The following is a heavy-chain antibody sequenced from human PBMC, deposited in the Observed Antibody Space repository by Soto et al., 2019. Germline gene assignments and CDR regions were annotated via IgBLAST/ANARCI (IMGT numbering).Heavy chain of an antibody. Sequence: QVQLVESGGGVVQPGRSLRLSCAAAGSSFSSYGIHWVRQVPVKGLGWVAVISYDGTYKHYADSVKGRFTFSRDNSKNTVSLQMNSLRAEDTAVYYCAKDRGYYSSSCPFYWGQGTLVTVSS. V-gene: IGHV3-30*18. CDR2: ISYDGTYK. CDR3: AKDRGYYSSSCPFY. J-gene: IGHJ4*02. CDR1: GSSFSSYG. D-gene: IGHD6-13*01.